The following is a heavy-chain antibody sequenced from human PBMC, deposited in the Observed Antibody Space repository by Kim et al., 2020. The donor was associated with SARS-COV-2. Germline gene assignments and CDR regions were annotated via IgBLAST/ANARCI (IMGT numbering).Heavy chain of an antibody. CDR1: GFTFSKYD. Sequence: GGSLRLSCAASGFTFSKYDMSWVRRAPGKGLEWVSSITDRGGYAYYADSVKGRFTFSRDNSKNTLHLQMNSLRAEDTAVYYCVTHITSILDYWGQGTLVT. J-gene: IGHJ4*02. CDR3: VTHITSILDY. D-gene: IGHD3-10*01. V-gene: IGHV3-23*01. CDR2: ITDRGGYA.